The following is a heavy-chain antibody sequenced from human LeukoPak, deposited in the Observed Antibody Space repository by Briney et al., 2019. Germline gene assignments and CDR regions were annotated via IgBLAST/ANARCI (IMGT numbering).Heavy chain of an antibody. D-gene: IGHD6-6*01. CDR3: ARDQNIADRPDY. J-gene: IGHJ4*02. CDR2: ISGYNGHT. Sequence: ASVRVSCKASGYTFPDYGISWVRQAPGQGLEWVGWISGYNGHTNYAQKFQGRVTMTTDTSTSTVYMELRTLRSDDTAVYYCARDQNIADRPDYWGQGTLVTVSS. V-gene: IGHV1-18*01. CDR1: GYTFPDYG.